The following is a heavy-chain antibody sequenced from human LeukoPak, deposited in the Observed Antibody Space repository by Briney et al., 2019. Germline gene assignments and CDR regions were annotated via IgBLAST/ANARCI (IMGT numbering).Heavy chain of an antibody. Sequence: ASVKVSCKASGYTFTSYYMHWVRQAPGLGLEWMGIINPSGGSTSYAQKFQGRVTMTRDTSTSTVYMELSSLRSEDTAVYYCARELAERQQQLVLYFGYWGQGTLVTVSS. CDR2: INPSGGST. CDR3: ARELAERQQQLVLYFGY. CDR1: GYTFTSYY. V-gene: IGHV1-46*01. D-gene: IGHD6-13*01. J-gene: IGHJ4*02.